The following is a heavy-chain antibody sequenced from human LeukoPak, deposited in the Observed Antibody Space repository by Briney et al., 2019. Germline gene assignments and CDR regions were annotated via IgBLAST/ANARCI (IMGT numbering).Heavy chain of an antibody. CDR1: GASISGSGYY. D-gene: IGHD1-26*01. CDR2: IYYTGST. V-gene: IGHV4-39*01. CDR3: ARHNGSYGIVYYYYYYMDV. J-gene: IGHJ6*03. Sequence: SETLSLTCAVSGASISGSGYYLGWIRQPPGKGLEWIGNIYYTGSTYYNASLQSRITISIDTSKNQFSLRLNSVTAADTAVYYCARHNGSYGIVYYYYYYMDVWGKGTTVTISS.